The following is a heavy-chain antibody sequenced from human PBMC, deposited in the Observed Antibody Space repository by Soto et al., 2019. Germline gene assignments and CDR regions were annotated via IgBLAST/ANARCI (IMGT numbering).Heavy chain of an antibody. D-gene: IGHD1-26*01. CDR2: INHSGST. J-gene: IGHJ5*02. Sequence: SDTLSLTCAFYGLSFSGYYWSWIVQPPVKGLEWIGEINHSGSTTYTPSLKSRVTISVDTPQNQFSLKLSSVTAADTVVYYCARPRGSYFKDWFDPWGQGTLVTVSS. CDR1: GLSFSGYY. CDR3: ARPRGSYFKDWFDP. V-gene: IGHV4-34*01.